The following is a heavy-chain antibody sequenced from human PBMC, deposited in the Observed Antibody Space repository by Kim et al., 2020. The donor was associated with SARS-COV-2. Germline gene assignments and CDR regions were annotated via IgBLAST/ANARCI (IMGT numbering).Heavy chain of an antibody. V-gene: IGHV3-30-3*01. CDR1: GFTFSSYA. D-gene: IGHD3-10*01. CDR2: ISYDGSNK. Sequence: GGSLKLSCAASGFTFSSYAMHWVRQAPGKGLEWVAVISYDGSNKYYADSVKGRFTISRDNSKNTLYLQMNSLRAEDTAVYYCARDSMVSGYYFDYWGQGTLVTVSS. CDR3: ARDSMVSGYYFDY. J-gene: IGHJ4*02.